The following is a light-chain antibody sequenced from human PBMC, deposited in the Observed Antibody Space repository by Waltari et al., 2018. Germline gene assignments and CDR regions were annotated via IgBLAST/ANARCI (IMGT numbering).Light chain of an antibody. CDR2: AAS. J-gene: IGKJ4*01. CDR1: QGISSY. Sequence: DIQLTQTPSFLSASVGDRVTITCRASQGISSYLAWYQQLPGKAPKLLIYAASTLKGGVPSRFSGSGSGTEFTLTISSMQPEDFATYYSQQVNSYPLTFGGGTKVEI. CDR3: QQVNSYPLT. V-gene: IGKV1-9*01.